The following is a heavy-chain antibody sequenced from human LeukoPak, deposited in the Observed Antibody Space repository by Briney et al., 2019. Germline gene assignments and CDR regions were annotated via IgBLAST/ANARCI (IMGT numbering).Heavy chain of an antibody. CDR3: ARDLRFKGSGYYYFDY. Sequence: GASVKGSCKASGYTFTSYYMHWVRQAPGQGLEWMGIINPSGGSTSYAQKFQGRVTMTRDMSTSTVYMELSSLRSEDTAVYYCARDLRFKGSGYYYFDYWGQGTLVTVSS. D-gene: IGHD3-22*01. V-gene: IGHV1-46*01. J-gene: IGHJ4*02. CDR2: INPSGGST. CDR1: GYTFTSYY.